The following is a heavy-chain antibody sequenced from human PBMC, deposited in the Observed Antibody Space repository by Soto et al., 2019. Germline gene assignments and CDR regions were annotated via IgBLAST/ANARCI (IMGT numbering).Heavy chain of an antibody. CDR3: AIGGGDYNYLDY. CDR2: ITSDGSST. D-gene: IGHD3-9*01. CDR1: GFLFNTYC. V-gene: IGHV3-74*01. Sequence: EVQLVESGGGLVQPGGSLRLSCAASGFLFNTYCMFWVRQAPRKGLLLVSRITSDGSSTNYADSVKGRFTISRDNAKNTLYLQMTSLRAEDTAVYYCAIGGGDYNYLDYWGQGILVTVSS. J-gene: IGHJ4*02.